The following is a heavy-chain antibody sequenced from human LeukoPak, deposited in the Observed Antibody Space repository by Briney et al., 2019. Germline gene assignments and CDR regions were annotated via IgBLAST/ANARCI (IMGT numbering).Heavy chain of an antibody. CDR3: ARQPQLDYYDSSGYYYVDAFDI. CDR2: IGAGGDNT. CDR1: GFPFSSYA. D-gene: IGHD3-22*01. V-gene: IGHV3-23*01. J-gene: IGHJ3*02. Sequence: GGSLRLSCAASGFPFSSYAMSWVRQAPGKGLEWVSTIGAGGDNTYYADSVKGRFTISRDNSKNTLYLQMNSLRAEDTAVYYCARQPQLDYYDSSGYYYVDAFDIWGQGTMVTVSS.